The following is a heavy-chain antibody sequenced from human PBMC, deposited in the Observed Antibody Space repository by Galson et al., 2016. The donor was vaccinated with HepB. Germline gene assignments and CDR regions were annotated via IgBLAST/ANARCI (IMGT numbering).Heavy chain of an antibody. CDR3: TRTGLGDFDY. J-gene: IGHJ4*02. Sequence: SLRLSCAASGFILSDYYMDWVRQAPGKGLEWVGRTRNRARSHTTDYAASVKGRFIISRDYSRSLVYLQMNGLKADDTAVYYCTRTGLGDFDYWGRGILVTVSS. CDR1: GFILSDYY. CDR2: TRNRARSHTT. V-gene: IGHV3-72*01.